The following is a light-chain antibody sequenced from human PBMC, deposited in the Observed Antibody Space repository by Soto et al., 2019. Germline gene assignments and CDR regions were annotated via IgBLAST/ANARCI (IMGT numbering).Light chain of an antibody. V-gene: IGLV3-1*01. CDR1: KLGDKY. CDR3: QAWDSSTPHVV. Sequence: SYELTQPPSVSVSPGQTVSITCSGDKLGDKYACWYQQKPGQSPVLVIYQDSKRPSGIPERFSGSNSGNTATLTISGTQAMDEADYYCQAWDSSTPHVVFGGGTKLTVL. CDR2: QDS. J-gene: IGLJ2*01.